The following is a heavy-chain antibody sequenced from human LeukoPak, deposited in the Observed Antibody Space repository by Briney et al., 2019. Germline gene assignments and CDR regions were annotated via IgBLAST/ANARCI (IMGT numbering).Heavy chain of an antibody. J-gene: IGHJ4*02. Sequence: GGSLGLSCAASGFTFSSYGMHWVRQAPGKGLEWVAVISYDGSNKYYADSVKGRFTISRDNSKNTLYLQMNSLRAEDTAVYYCAKDPFPPFDYWGQGTLVTVSS. V-gene: IGHV3-30*18. CDR1: GFTFSSYG. CDR3: AKDPFPPFDY. CDR2: ISYDGSNK.